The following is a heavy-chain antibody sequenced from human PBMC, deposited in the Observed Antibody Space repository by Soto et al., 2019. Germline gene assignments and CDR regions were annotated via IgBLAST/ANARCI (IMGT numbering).Heavy chain of an antibody. CDR1: GGSISSCDYY. Sequence: SETLSLTFTVSGGSISSCDYYWSWIRQPPGKGLEWIGYIYYSGSTYYNPSLKSRVTISVDTSKNQFSLKLSSVTAADTAVYYCARVGSSIATRPFDYWGQGTLVTVSS. J-gene: IGHJ4*02. CDR2: IYYSGST. D-gene: IGHD6-6*01. V-gene: IGHV4-30-4*01. CDR3: ARVGSSIATRPFDY.